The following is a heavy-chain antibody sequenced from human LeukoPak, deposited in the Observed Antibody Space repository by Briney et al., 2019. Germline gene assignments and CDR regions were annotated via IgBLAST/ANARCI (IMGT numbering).Heavy chain of an antibody. V-gene: IGHV3-53*01. J-gene: IGHJ4*02. CDR1: GFTVSSNS. D-gene: IGHD4/OR15-4a*01. CDR2: IYSDNT. Sequence: GGSLRLSCTGSGFTVSSNSMSWVRQAPGKGLECVSFIYSDNTHYSDSVKGRFTISRDNSKNTLYLQMNRLRAEDTAVYYCARRAGAYSHPYDYWGQGTLVNVSS. CDR3: ARRAGAYSHPYDY.